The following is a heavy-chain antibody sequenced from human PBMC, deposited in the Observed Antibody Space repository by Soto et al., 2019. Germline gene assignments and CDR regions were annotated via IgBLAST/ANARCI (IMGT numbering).Heavy chain of an antibody. D-gene: IGHD3-22*01. V-gene: IGHV3-30-3*01. CDR2: ISYDGSNK. CDR1: GFTFSSYA. J-gene: IGHJ3*02. CDR3: ARSTSYYYDSSGWLIDAFDI. Sequence: GGSLRLSCAASGFTFSSYAMHWVRQAPGKGLEWVAVISYDGSNKYYADSVKGRFTISRDNSKNTLYLQMNSLRAEDTAVYYCARSTSYYYDSSGWLIDAFDIWGQGTMVTVSS.